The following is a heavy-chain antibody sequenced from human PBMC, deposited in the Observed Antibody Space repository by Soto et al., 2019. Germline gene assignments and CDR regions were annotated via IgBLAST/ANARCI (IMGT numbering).Heavy chain of an antibody. V-gene: IGHV3-11*01. Sequence: PGGSLRLSCAASGFTFSDYYMSWIRQSPGRGLEWISYISDRLGNINYADSVKGRFTISRDNAKNSLYLQMDSLRADDTAVYYCARDQGPAVRGVILYYYGMDVWGQGTTVTVSS. J-gene: IGHJ6*02. CDR2: ISDRLGNI. CDR3: ARDQGPAVRGVILYYYGMDV. CDR1: GFTFSDYY. D-gene: IGHD3-10*01.